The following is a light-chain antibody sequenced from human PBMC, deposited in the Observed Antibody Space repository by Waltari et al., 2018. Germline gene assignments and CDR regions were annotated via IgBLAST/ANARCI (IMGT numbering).Light chain of an antibody. CDR2: DVY. J-gene: IGLJ2*01. Sequence: QSALTQPPSASGSPGQSVTTSCPGTSTDVEWYDAVPWYQQSPAGAPKLIIFDVYNRFAGVPDRFSGSKSGNTASLTVSGLQAEDEADYYCCSQSGTNTLVFGGGTKLTVL. V-gene: IGLV2-8*01. CDR1: STDVEWYDA. CDR3: CSQSGTNTLV.